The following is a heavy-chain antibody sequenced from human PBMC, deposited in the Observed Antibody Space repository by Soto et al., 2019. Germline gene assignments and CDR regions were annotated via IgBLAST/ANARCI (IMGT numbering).Heavy chain of an antibody. J-gene: IGHJ4*02. CDR2: IYPGDSDT. Sequence: GEALKISCKGSGYSFTSYWIGWVRQMPGKGLEWMGIIYPGDSDTRYSPSFQGQVTISADKSISTAYLQWSSLKASDTAMYYCASRVYYYDSSGFYSFDYWGQGTLVTVSS. CDR1: GYSFTSYW. D-gene: IGHD3-22*01. V-gene: IGHV5-51*01. CDR3: ASRVYYYDSSGFYSFDY.